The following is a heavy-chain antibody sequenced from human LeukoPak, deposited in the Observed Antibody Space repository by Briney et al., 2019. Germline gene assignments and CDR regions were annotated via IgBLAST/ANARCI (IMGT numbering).Heavy chain of an antibody. CDR3: ARGLYYYDSSGPHFDY. Sequence: SETLSLTCTVSGGSISSYYWSWIRQPPGKGLEWIGYIYYSGSTNYNPSLKSRVTISVDTSKNQFSLKLSSVTAADTAVYYCARGLYYYDSSGPHFDYWGQGTLVTVSS. D-gene: IGHD3-22*01. CDR2: IYYSGST. CDR1: GGSISSYY. J-gene: IGHJ4*02. V-gene: IGHV4-59*01.